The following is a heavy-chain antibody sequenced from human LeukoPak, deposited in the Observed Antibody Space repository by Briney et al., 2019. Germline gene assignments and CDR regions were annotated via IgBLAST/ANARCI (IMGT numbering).Heavy chain of an antibody. CDR3: ARDHDYYGSGSYYTFMDV. D-gene: IGHD3-10*01. V-gene: IGHV4-61*02. J-gene: IGHJ6*03. CDR2: IYTSGST. Sequence: SETLSLTCTVSGGSISSGSYYWSWIRQPAGKGLEWIGRIYTSGSTNYNPSLKSRVTISVDTSKNQFSLKLSSVTAADTAVYYCARDHDYYGSGSYYTFMDVWGKGTTATISS. CDR1: GGSISSGSYY.